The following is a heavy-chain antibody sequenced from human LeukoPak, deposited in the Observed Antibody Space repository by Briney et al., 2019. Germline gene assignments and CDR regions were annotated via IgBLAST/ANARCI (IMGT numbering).Heavy chain of an antibody. CDR2: INPNSGGT. Sequence: ASVKVSCKASGYTFTGYYMHWVRQAPGQGLEWRGRINPNSGGTNYAQKFQGRVTMTRDTSISTAYMELSRLRSDDTAVYYCARDRSSGSYYGDFDYWGQGTLVTVSS. J-gene: IGHJ4*02. V-gene: IGHV1-2*06. CDR3: ARDRSSGSYYGDFDY. D-gene: IGHD1-26*01. CDR1: GYTFTGYY.